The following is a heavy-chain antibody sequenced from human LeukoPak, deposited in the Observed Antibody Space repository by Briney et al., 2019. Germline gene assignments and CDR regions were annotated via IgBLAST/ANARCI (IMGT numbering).Heavy chain of an antibody. J-gene: IGHJ3*02. CDR2: IYTSGST. CDR1: GGSISSYY. V-gene: IGHV4-4*07. CDR3: ARDPPSWRNRAFDI. Sequence: PSETLSLTCTVSGGSISSYYWSWIRQPAGKGLEWIGRIYTSGSTNYNPSLKSRVTMSVDTSKNQFSLKLSSVTAADTAVYYCARDPPSWRNRAFDIWGQGTMVTVSS. D-gene: IGHD2-15*01.